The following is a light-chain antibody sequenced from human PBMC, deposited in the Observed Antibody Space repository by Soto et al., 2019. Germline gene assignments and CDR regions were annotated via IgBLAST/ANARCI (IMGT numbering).Light chain of an antibody. V-gene: IGLV2-14*03. CDR1: SSDVGAYHS. CDR2: DVS. Sequence: QSALTQPASVSGSPGQSFTISCTGTSSDVGAYHSVSWYQQHPGKAPKLIIFDVSNRPSGVSNRFSGPKSGNTASQTISGLQAEDEADYYCSSFTDTGTVMFGGGTKLTVL. CDR3: SSFTDTGTVM. J-gene: IGLJ3*02.